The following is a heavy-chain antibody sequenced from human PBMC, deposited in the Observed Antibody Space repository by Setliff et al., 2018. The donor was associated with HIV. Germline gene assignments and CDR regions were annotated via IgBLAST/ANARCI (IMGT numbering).Heavy chain of an antibody. J-gene: IGHJ4*02. V-gene: IGHV4-34*01. CDR1: GDSFSDYY. CDR3: ARGRQGPSYYDSTGLSRGRDSDF. Sequence: KASETLSLTCAVYGDSFSDYYWSWIRQPPGKGLEWIGEGDQSGSANYNPSLTGRGTISVDTLKRHFSLKLTSVTAADAAVYYCARGRQGPSYYDSTGLSRGRDSDFWGQGTLVTVSS. CDR2: GDQSGSA. D-gene: IGHD3-16*01.